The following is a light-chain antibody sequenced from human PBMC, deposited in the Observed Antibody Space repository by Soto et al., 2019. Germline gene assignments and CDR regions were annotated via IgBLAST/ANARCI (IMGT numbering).Light chain of an antibody. CDR3: AAWDDSLNGPV. CDR1: SSNIGSNT. Sequence: QSALTQPPSASGTPGQRVTISCSGISSNIGSNTVNWYQQLPGTAPKLLIYSNNQRPSGVPDRFSGSKSGTSASLAISGLQSEDEADYYCAAWDDSLNGPVFGTGTKVTV. V-gene: IGLV1-44*01. CDR2: SNN. J-gene: IGLJ1*01.